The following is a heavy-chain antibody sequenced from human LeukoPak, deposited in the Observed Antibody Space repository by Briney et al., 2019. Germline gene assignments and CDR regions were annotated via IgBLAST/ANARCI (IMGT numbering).Heavy chain of an antibody. V-gene: IGHV3-23*01. CDR2: ISGSGGST. CDR1: GFTFSSYA. Sequence: PGGSLRLSCAASGFTFSSYAMSWVRQAPGKGLEWLSVISGSGGSTYYADSAKGRFTISRDNSKNTLYLQMNSLRAEDTAIYYCAKGHSSGYYFFDYWGQGTLVTVSS. D-gene: IGHD3-22*01. J-gene: IGHJ4*02. CDR3: AKGHSSGYYFFDY.